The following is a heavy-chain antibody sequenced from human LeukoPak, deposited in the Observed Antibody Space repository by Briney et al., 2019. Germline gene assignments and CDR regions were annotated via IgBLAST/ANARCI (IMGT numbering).Heavy chain of an antibody. CDR3: ARDPDSSGWFDY. CDR1: GFTSSSYA. Sequence: GGSLRLSCAASGFTSSSYALNWVRQAPGKGLEWVSGISGSGDSTYYADSVKGRFTISRDNSKNTLYLQMDSLRAEDTALYYCARDPDSSGWFDYWGQGTLVTVSS. V-gene: IGHV3-23*01. CDR2: ISGSGDST. J-gene: IGHJ4*02. D-gene: IGHD6-19*01.